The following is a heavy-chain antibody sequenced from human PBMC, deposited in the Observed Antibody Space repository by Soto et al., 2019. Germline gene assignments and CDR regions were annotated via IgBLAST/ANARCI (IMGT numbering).Heavy chain of an antibody. J-gene: IGHJ6*02. CDR1: GGSFSGYY. CDR2: INHSGST. D-gene: IGHD3-3*01. Sequence: SETLSLTCAVYGGSFSGYYWSWIRQPPGKGLEWIGEINHSGSTNYNPSLKSRVTISVDTSKNQFSLKLSSVTAADTAVYYCARVFSAAIFGVDYGMDVWGQGTTVTVSS. V-gene: IGHV4-34*01. CDR3: ARVFSAAIFGVDYGMDV.